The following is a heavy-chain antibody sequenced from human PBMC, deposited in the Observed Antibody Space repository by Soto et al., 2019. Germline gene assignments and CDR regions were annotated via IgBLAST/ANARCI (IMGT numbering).Heavy chain of an antibody. J-gene: IGHJ6*02. D-gene: IGHD3-3*01. CDR1: GGSFSGYY. V-gene: IGHV4-34*01. Sequence: GPGPPMSSETLSLTCAVYGGSFSGYYWSWIRQPPGKGLEWIGEINHSGSTNYNPSLKSRVTISVDTSKNQFSLKLSSVSAADTAVYYCARGGQIKGKRYDFWSGYRRYYGMDVWGQGTTVTVS. CDR3: ARGGQIKGKRYDFWSGYRRYYGMDV. CDR2: INHSGST.